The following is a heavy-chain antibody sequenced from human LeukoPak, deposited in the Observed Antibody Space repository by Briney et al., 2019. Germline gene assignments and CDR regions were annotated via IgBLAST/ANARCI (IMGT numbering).Heavy chain of an antibody. CDR1: GGTFSSYA. V-gene: IGHV1-69*05. CDR3: ARDGRITIFGYYYYYYMDV. J-gene: IGHJ6*03. D-gene: IGHD3-3*01. CDR2: IIPIFGTA. Sequence: SVKVSCKASGGTFSSYAISWVRQAPGRGLEWMGGIIPIFGTADYAQKFQGRVTITTDESTSTAYMELSSLRSEDTAVYYCARDGRITIFGYYYYYYMDVWGKGTTVTVSS.